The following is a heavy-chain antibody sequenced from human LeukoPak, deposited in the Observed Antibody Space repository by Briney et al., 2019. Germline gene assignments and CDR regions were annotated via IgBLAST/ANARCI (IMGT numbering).Heavy chain of an antibody. CDR3: ARDEWDIVVVPARGGFDY. CDR2: ISAYNGNT. V-gene: IGHV1-18*01. D-gene: IGHD2-2*01. CDR1: GYTFTSYG. Sequence: ASVKVSCEASGYTFTSYGISWLRQAPGQGLEWMGWISAYNGNTNYAQKLQGRVTMTTDTSTSTAYMELRSLRSDDTAVYYCARDEWDIVVVPARGGFDYWGQGTLVTVSS. J-gene: IGHJ4*02.